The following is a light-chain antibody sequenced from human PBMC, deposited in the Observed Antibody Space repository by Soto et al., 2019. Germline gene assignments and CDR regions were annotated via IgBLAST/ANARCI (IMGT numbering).Light chain of an antibody. CDR1: SSDVGGYNY. CDR2: DVS. V-gene: IGLV2-14*01. CDR3: SSYTSGSIVV. J-gene: IGLJ2*01. Sequence: QSALTQPASVSGSPGQSITISCTGTSSDVGGYNYVSWYQQHPGKAPKLMIYDVSNRPSGVSNRFSGSKSGNTASLTISGLQAEDEGDYYCSSYTSGSIVVFGGGTKLTVL.